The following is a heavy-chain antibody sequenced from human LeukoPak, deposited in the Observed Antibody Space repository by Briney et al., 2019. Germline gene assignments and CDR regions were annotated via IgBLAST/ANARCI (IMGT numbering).Heavy chain of an antibody. Sequence: GGSLRLSCAASGFTFSSYGMHWVRQAPGKGLEWVAFIRYDGSNKYYADSVKGRFTISRDNSKNTLYLQMNSLRAEDTAAYYCAKDKIADFWSGSYYMDVWGKGTTVTVSS. D-gene: IGHD3-3*01. CDR1: GFTFSSYG. V-gene: IGHV3-30*02. J-gene: IGHJ6*03. CDR3: AKDKIADFWSGSYYMDV. CDR2: IRYDGSNK.